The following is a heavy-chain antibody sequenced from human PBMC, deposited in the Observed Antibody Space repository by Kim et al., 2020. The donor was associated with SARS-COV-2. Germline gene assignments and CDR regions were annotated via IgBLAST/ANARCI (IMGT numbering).Heavy chain of an antibody. V-gene: IGHV4-61*03. J-gene: IGHJ4*03. CDR2: IFDSATT. Sequence: SETLSLTCSVSGGSVTSESHFWTWIRQPPGKGLEWIGYIFDSATTTYNPSLRSRATISQDTSNNRFSLKLNSVTAAATAVYYCARGPTYFISYRRYF. CDR1: GGSVTSESHF. D-gene: IGHD5-12*01. CDR3: ARGPTYFISYRRYF.